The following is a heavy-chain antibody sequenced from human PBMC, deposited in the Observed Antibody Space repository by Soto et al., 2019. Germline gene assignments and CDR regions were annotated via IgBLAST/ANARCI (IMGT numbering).Heavy chain of an antibody. V-gene: IGHV3-11*05. J-gene: IGHJ4*02. CDR2: ISPKSTYR. Sequence: PGGSLRLSCATSGFPFSDYYMSWIRQAPGEGLEWLSHISPKSTYRNYADSVKGRFTISRDNAKNSLYLQMNSLGAEDTALYYCAKGGFMTTVTPFDYWGQGTLVTVSS. D-gene: IGHD4-17*01. CDR1: GFPFSDYY. CDR3: AKGGFMTTVTPFDY.